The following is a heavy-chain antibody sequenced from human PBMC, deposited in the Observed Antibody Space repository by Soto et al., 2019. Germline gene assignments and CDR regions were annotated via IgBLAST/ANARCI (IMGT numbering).Heavy chain of an antibody. CDR3: ARGSAARPGYYYYGMEV. Sequence: GGSLRLSCAASGFTFSSYWMHWVRQAPGKGLVWVSRINSDGSSTSYADSVKGRFTISRDNAKNTLYLQMNSLRAEDTAVYYCARGSAARPGYYYYGMEVWGKGTMVTVAS. D-gene: IGHD6-6*01. CDR2: INSDGSST. J-gene: IGHJ6*04. CDR1: GFTFSSYW. V-gene: IGHV3-74*01.